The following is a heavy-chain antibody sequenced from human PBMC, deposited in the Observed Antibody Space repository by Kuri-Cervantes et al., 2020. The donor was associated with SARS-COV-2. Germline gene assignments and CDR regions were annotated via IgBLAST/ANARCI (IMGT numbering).Heavy chain of an antibody. V-gene: IGHV4-39*07. J-gene: IGHJ4*02. D-gene: IGHD1-26*01. CDR1: GGSISSGGYY. CDR3: ARRPVIVGDTRRRVLEY. Sequence: SETLSLTCTVSGGSISSGGYYWSWIRQPPGKGLEWIGDINYSGSTNYNPSLKSRVTISVDTSKNQFSLKLSSVTAADTAVYYCARRPVIVGDTRRRVLEYWGQGTLVTVSS. CDR2: INYSGST.